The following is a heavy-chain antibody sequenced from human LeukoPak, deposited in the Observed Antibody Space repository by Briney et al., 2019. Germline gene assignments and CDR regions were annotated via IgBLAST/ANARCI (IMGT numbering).Heavy chain of an antibody. J-gene: IGHJ4*02. D-gene: IGHD3-9*01. CDR1: GFTFRTYW. CDR2: TNEDGSIT. V-gene: IGHV3-74*01. Sequence: GGSLRLSCAASGFTFRTYWMHWVRQAPGKRLVWVSRTNEDGSITNYADSVKGRFTISRDNSQNTVHLQMNSLRAEDTAVYYCARGLQGYYDSLTGYYRGRYYFDYWGQGTLVTVSS. CDR3: ARGLQGYYDSLTGYYRGRYYFDY.